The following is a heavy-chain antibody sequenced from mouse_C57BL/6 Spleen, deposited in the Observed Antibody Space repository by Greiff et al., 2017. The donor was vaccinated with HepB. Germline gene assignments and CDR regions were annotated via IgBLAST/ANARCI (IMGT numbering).Heavy chain of an antibody. CDR3: AREGITTVVAEDYFDY. V-gene: IGHV3-6*01. CDR2: ISYDGSN. CDR1: GYSITSGYY. D-gene: IGHD1-1*01. Sequence: DVKLQESGPGLVKPSQSLSLTCSVTGYSITSGYYWNWIRQFPGNKLEWMGYISYDGSNNYNPSLKNRISITRDTSKNQFFLKLNSVTTEDTATYYCAREGITTVVAEDYFDYWGQGTTLTVSS. J-gene: IGHJ2*01.